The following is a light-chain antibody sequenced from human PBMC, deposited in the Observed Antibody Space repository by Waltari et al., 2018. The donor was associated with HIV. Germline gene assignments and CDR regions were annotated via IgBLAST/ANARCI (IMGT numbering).Light chain of an antibody. CDR2: KAS. V-gene: IGKV1-27*01. J-gene: IGKJ1*01. CDR1: QGIGLY. Sequence: DIQLTQSPSSLSASVGDRVTLTCRASQGIGLYLAWYHQKPGKVPKLLIYKASTLHPVVPSRFSGSGSGTDFTLTISSLQPEDVSTYYCQNYNSAPLTFGPGTKVEIK. CDR3: QNYNSAPLT.